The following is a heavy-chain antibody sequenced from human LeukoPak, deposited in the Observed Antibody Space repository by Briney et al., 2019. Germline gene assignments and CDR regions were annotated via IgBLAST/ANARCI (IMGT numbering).Heavy chain of an antibody. CDR1: GFTFSTYG. D-gene: IGHD3-16*01. CDR2: ISSRSSTI. CDR3: ARDLGGGGDY. Sequence: GGSLRLSCVASGFTFSTYGMHWVRQAPGKGLEWVSYISSRSSTIYYADSVKGRFTISRDNAKNSLYLQMNSLRDEDTALYYCARDLGGGGDYWGQGTLVTVSS. J-gene: IGHJ4*02. V-gene: IGHV3-48*02.